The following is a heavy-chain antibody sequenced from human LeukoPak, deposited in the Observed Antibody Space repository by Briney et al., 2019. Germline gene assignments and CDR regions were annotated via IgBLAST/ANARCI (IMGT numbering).Heavy chain of an antibody. CDR3: ARDLDNAFDI. CDR1: GGSISSSTYY. D-gene: IGHD3-9*01. Sequence: SETLSLTCTVSGGSISSSTYYWGWVRQPPGKGLEWIGSIYYSGSTYYNPSLKSRVTISVDTSKNQFSLKLSSVTAADTAVYYCARDLDNAFDIWGQGTMVTVSS. J-gene: IGHJ3*02. CDR2: IYYSGST. V-gene: IGHV4-39*07.